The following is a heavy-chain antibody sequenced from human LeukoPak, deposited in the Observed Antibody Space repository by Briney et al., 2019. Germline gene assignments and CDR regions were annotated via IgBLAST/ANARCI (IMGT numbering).Heavy chain of an antibody. CDR3: AEGADTSGRQNFDI. CDR2: TTTSGAGT. CDR1: GFTFTSYA. V-gene: IGHV3-23*01. J-gene: IGHJ4*02. D-gene: IGHD3-3*01. Sequence: RPGGSLRFSCEASGFTFTSYAMHWDRQAPGKGREWVSSTTTSGAGTLHTDALSGRFTTSTANGKNSVCLQMKNLSRGDSALYYCAEGADTSGRQNFDIWGQGTLVTVSS.